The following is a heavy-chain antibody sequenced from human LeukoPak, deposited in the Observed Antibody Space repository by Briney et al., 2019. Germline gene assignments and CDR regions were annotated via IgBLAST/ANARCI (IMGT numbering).Heavy chain of an antibody. CDR3: ARIAREAYCGGDCYSN. V-gene: IGHV2-70*11. CDR1: GFSLSTSGMC. CDR2: IDWDDDK. J-gene: IGHJ4*02. D-gene: IGHD2-21*02. Sequence: ASGPALAKPTQTLTLTCTFSGFSLSTSGMCVSWIRQPPGKALEWLARIDWDDDKYYSTSLKTRLTISKDTSKNQVVLTMTNMDPVDTATYYCARIAREAYCGGDCYSNWGQGTLVTVSS.